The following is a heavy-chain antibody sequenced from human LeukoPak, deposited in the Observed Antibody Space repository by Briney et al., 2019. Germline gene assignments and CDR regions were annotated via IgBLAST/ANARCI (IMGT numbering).Heavy chain of an antibody. J-gene: IGHJ1*01. CDR3: ARKEVSPAEYFQH. Sequence: LVESGGGEVQPGRSLRLSCAPSGFTLRNYGFHWVHQSQGQGPERLAVISYHERRKDYAGSVKGRFTISSDSSKNTLYLEMNSLRAEDTAVYYCARKEVSPAEYFQHWGQGTLVTVSS. V-gene: IGHV3-30*03. D-gene: IGHD3-22*01. CDR1: GFTLRNYG. CDR2: ISYHERRK.